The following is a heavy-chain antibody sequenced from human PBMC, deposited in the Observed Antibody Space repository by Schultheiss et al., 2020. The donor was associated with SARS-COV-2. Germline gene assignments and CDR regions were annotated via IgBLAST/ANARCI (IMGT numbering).Heavy chain of an antibody. CDR3: ARAIAAAGIWFDP. V-gene: IGHV4-34*01. Sequence: SETLSLTCTVSGGSISSYYWSWIRQPPGKGLEWIGEINHSGSANHNPSLKSRVTISVDTSKNQFSLKLSSVTAADTAVYYCARAIAAAGIWFDPWGQGTLVTVSS. CDR1: GGSISSYY. D-gene: IGHD6-13*01. CDR2: INHSGSA. J-gene: IGHJ5*02.